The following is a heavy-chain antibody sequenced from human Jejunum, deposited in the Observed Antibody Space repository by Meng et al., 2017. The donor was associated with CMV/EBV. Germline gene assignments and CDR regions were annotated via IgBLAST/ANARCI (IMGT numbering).Heavy chain of an antibody. Sequence: VPLQTSGPGLVKPSETLSLPCSVSGGSIRTYSWAWIRQPAGKGLEWIGRISSSGSTNYNPSLNSRVTMSVDTSKNHFSLRLSSVTAADTAVYYCARDLPGVGVDYWGQGTLVTVSS. V-gene: IGHV4-4*07. CDR2: ISSSGST. CDR1: GGSIRTYS. CDR3: ARDLPGVGVDY. J-gene: IGHJ4*02. D-gene: IGHD2-2*01.